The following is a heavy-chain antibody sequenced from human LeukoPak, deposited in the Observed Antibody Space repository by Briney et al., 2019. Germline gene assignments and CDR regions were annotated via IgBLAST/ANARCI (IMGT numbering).Heavy chain of an antibody. CDR3: ARGGEMATVLHLYYFDY. D-gene: IGHD5-24*01. J-gene: IGHJ4*02. V-gene: IGHV1-46*01. CDR1: GYTFTSYY. CDR2: INPSGGST. Sequence: ASVKVSRKASGYTFTSYYMHWVRQAPGQGLEWMGIINPSGGSTTYAQNFQGRVTMTRDTSTSTVYMELSSLRSEDTAVYYCARGGEMATVLHLYYFDYWGQGTLVTVSS.